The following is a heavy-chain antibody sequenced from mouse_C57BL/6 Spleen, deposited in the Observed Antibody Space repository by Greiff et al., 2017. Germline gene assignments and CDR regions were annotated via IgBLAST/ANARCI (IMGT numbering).Heavy chain of an antibody. Sequence: EVQGVESGGDLVKPGGSLKLSCAASGFTFSSYGMSWVRQTPDKRLEWVATISSGGSYTYYPDSVKGRFTISRDNAKNTLYLQMSSLKSEDTAMYYCARHVYYDYDDYYAMDYWGQGTSVTVSS. D-gene: IGHD2-4*01. CDR3: ARHVYYDYDDYYAMDY. CDR2: ISSGGSYT. J-gene: IGHJ4*01. V-gene: IGHV5-6*01. CDR1: GFTFSSYG.